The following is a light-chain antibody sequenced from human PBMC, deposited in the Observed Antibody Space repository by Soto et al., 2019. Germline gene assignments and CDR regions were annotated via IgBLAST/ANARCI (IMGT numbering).Light chain of an antibody. CDR1: SSDVGGYNY. CDR2: DVS. J-gene: IGLJ1*01. V-gene: IGLV2-14*01. CDR3: SSYTSSPYV. Sequence: QSALTQPASVSGSPGQSITISCTGTSSDVGGYNYVSWYQQHPGKAPKLMIYDVSNRPSGVSNRFSGSKSGNTASLTISGLQAEAEYDYYCSSYTSSPYVFGTGTKLTVL.